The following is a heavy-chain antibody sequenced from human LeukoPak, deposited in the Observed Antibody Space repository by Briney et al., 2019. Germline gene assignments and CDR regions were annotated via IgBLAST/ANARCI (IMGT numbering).Heavy chain of an antibody. Sequence: ASVKVSCKASGYTSTSYDINWVRQATGQGLEWMGWMNPNSGNTGYAQKFQGRVTMTRNTSISTAYMELSSLRSEDTAVYYCARVYVVPAAYYYYGMDVWGQGTTVTVSS. CDR2: MNPNSGNT. J-gene: IGHJ6*02. V-gene: IGHV1-8*01. D-gene: IGHD2-2*01. CDR1: GYTSTSYD. CDR3: ARVYVVPAAYYYYGMDV.